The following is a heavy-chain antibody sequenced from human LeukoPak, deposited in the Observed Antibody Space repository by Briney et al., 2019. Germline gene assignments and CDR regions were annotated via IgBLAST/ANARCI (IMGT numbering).Heavy chain of an antibody. CDR2: IYYSGST. D-gene: IGHD3-9*01. Sequence: PSETLSLTCTVSGGSISSSSYYWGWIRQPPGKGLEWIGSIYYSGSTYYNPSLKSRVTISVDTSKNQFSLKLSSVTAADTAVYYCASYILTGYFDYWGQGTLVTVSS. J-gene: IGHJ4*02. V-gene: IGHV4-39*07. CDR1: GGSISSSSYY. CDR3: ASYILTGYFDY.